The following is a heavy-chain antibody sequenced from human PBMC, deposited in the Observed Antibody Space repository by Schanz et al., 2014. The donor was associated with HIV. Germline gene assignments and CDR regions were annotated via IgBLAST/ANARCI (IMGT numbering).Heavy chain of an antibody. CDR3: AKALGGSPEDY. Sequence: QVQLVESGGGVVQPGRSLRLSCAASGFTFSSYGMHWVRQAPGKGLEWVAVISYDGSNKYYADSVKGRFTISRDNSKNTLYLQMNSLRAEDTAVYFCAKALGGSPEDYWGQGTLVIVSS. V-gene: IGHV3-30*18. J-gene: IGHJ4*02. CDR2: ISYDGSNK. CDR1: GFTFSSYG. D-gene: IGHD1-26*01.